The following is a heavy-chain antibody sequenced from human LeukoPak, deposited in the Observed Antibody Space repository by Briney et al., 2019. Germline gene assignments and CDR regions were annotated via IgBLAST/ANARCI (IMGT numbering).Heavy chain of an antibody. CDR3: ARQGEMATNALDY. Sequence: SETLSLTCAVSGGSFSDYQWNWIRQSPGKGLEWLGEISHSGTTTYNPSLKSRVTISVDTSKNQFSLRLRSVTAADTAVYYCARQGEMATNALDYWGQGTLVTVSS. J-gene: IGHJ4*02. D-gene: IGHD5-24*01. CDR1: GGSFSDYQ. CDR2: ISHSGTT. V-gene: IGHV4-34*01.